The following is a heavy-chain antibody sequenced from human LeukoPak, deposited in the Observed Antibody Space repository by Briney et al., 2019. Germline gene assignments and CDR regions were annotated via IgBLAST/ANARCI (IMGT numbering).Heavy chain of an antibody. CDR3: ARNVGATPFDP. Sequence: SSETLSLTCTVSGGSMSSRSYYWAWIRQPPGKGLEWIGSIYYSGSTYYNPSLKSRVTISVDTSKNQFSLKLSSVTAADTAVYYCARNVGATPFDPWGQGTLVTVSS. CDR1: GGSMSSRSYY. V-gene: IGHV4-39*01. D-gene: IGHD1-26*01. CDR2: IYYSGST. J-gene: IGHJ5*02.